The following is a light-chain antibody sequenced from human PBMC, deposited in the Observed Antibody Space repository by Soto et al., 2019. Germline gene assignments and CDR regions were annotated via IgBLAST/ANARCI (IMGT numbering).Light chain of an antibody. J-gene: IGLJ1*01. V-gene: IGLV2-23*01. CDR1: SSDVGSYNL. CDR3: SSYAGTNNYHV. Sequence: QSVLTQPASVSGSPGQSITISCTGTSSDVGSYNLVSWYQQHPGKAPKRMIYEGSKRPSGVSNRFSGSKSGNTASLTSSGLQAEDEADYYCSSYAGTNNYHVFGTGTKVTVL. CDR2: EGS.